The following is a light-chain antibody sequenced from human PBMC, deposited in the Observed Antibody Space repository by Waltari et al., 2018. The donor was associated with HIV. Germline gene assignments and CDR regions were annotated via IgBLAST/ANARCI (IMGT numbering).Light chain of an antibody. Sequence: QSILTQPPSVSAAPGQKVTISCSGDNSNLGNNFVSWYQQVPGRAPRLLIYDNEKRPSGIPDRLSASKAGVSATLGIAGLQIVDEADYYCGTWDSSLSLYVFGPGTTVAVL. CDR1: NSNLGNNF. V-gene: IGLV1-51*01. CDR3: GTWDSSLSLYV. J-gene: IGLJ1*01. CDR2: DNE.